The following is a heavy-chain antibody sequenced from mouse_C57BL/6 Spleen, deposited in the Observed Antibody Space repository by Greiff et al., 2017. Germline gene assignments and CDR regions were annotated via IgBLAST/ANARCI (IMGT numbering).Heavy chain of an antibody. V-gene: IGHV1-77*01. CDR2: IGPGSGST. Sequence: VQVVESGAELVKPGASVKISCKASGYTFTDYYINWVKQRPGQGLEWIGKIGPGSGSTYYNEKFKGKATLTADKSSSTAYMQLSSLTSEDSAVYFCANYYGSSFYAMDYWGQGTSVTVSS. J-gene: IGHJ4*01. CDR1: GYTFTDYY. CDR3: ANYYGSSFYAMDY. D-gene: IGHD1-1*01.